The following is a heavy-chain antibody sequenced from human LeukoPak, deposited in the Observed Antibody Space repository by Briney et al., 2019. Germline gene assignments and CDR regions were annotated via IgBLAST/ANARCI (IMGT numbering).Heavy chain of an antibody. CDR3: VRNGGSLDY. D-gene: IGHD3-10*01. J-gene: IGHJ4*02. V-gene: IGHV3-7*01. Sequence: GGSLRLSCAASGFTFISYWMSWVRQAPGKGLEWVANIKQDGSEKYYVDSVKGRFSISRDNAKNSLILQMNSLRDEDTAVYYCVRNGGSLDYWGQGTLVTVSS. CDR1: GFTFISYW. CDR2: IKQDGSEK.